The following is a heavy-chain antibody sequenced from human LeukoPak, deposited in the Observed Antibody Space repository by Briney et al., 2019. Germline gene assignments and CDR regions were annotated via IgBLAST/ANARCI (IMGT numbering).Heavy chain of an antibody. J-gene: IGHJ4*02. CDR1: GFTFSSYS. CDR3: ARWGSTSCYDY. V-gene: IGHV3-21*01. CDR2: ISSSSSYI. Sequence: GGSLRLSCAASGFTFSSYSMNWVRQAPGKGLEWVSSISSSSSYIYYADSVKGRLTISRDNSKNTLFLQMGSLRADDMAVYYCARWGSTSCYDYWGQGTLVTVSS. D-gene: IGHD2-2*01.